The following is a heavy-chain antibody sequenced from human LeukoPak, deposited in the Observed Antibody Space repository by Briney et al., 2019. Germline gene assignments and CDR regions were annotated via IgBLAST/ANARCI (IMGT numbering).Heavy chain of an antibody. J-gene: IGHJ4*02. CDR2: ISAYNGST. CDR3: ARSWSLVVVAAGGF. Sequence: ASVKVSCKASGYTFTSYGISWVRQAPGQGLEWMGWISAYNGSTNYAQKLQGRVTMTTDTSTSTAYMELRSLRSDDTAVYYCARSWSLVVVAAGGFWGQGTLVTVSS. V-gene: IGHV1-18*04. CDR1: GYTFTSYG. D-gene: IGHD2-15*01.